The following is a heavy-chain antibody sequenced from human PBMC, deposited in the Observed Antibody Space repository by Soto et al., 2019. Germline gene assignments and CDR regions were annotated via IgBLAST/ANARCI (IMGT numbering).Heavy chain of an antibody. J-gene: IGHJ6*02. CDR1: GGSISGNY. CDR3: ARSYPNTIFGVVPSRGLDV. D-gene: IGHD3-3*01. Sequence: SETLSLTCMVSGGSISGNYWSWIRQPPGKGLEWIGYIYYTGSTNFNPSLKNRVIISVDTSKNQFSLKLSSVTAADTAVYYCARSYPNTIFGVVPSRGLDVWGQGTTVTVS. CDR2: IYYTGST. V-gene: IGHV4-59*01.